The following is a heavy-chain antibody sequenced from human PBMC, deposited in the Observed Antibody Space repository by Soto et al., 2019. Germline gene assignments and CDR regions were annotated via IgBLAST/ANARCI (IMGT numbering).Heavy chain of an antibody. CDR3: ARESGGATATLDYYYFYMDV. Sequence: QVQLVQSGAEVRKPGASVTVSCRSSGDSFNDYYIHWVRQAPGQGFEWMGWINPNGGVTKYAQKFQCWVSMTRDTSSRTVYMQLSRLRSDDTAVYYCARESGGATATLDYYYFYMDVWGTGTTVTVSS. V-gene: IGHV1-2*04. CDR1: GDSFNDYY. J-gene: IGHJ6*03. CDR2: INPNGGVT. D-gene: IGHD5-12*01.